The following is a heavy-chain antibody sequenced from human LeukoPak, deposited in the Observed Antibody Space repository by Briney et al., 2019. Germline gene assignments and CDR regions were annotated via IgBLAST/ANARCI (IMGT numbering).Heavy chain of an antibody. V-gene: IGHV3-9*01. CDR3: AKDLPRNSYGHSYGMDV. Sequence: GGSLRLSCAASGFTFDDYAMPWVRQAPGKGLEWVSGIRWNSGSIGYADSVKGRFTISRDNAKNSLYLQMNSLRAEDTALYYCAKDLPRNSYGHSYGMDVWGQGTTVTVSS. D-gene: IGHD5-18*01. CDR2: IRWNSGSI. CDR1: GFTFDDYA. J-gene: IGHJ6*02.